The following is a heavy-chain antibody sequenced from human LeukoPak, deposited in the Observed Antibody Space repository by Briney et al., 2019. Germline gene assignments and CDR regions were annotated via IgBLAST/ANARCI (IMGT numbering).Heavy chain of an antibody. CDR1: GYTFTMYY. CDR3: ARERGGGGSGSLGGLFASYYTYYYMDV. D-gene: IGHD3-16*01. J-gene: IGHJ6*03. V-gene: IGHV1-46*01. Sequence: GASVKVSCKASGYTFTMYYIHWVRQAPGQGLEWMGMINPSDGATTYAQRFQGRVTMTRDMSTTTVYMDLRSLRSEDTAVYFCARERGGGGSGSLGGLFASYYTYYYMDVWGRGTTVTVSS. CDR2: INPSDGAT.